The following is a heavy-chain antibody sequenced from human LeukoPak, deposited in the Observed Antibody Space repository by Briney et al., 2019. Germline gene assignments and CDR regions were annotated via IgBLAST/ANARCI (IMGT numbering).Heavy chain of an antibody. CDR2: INTNTGNP. D-gene: IGHD3-9*01. V-gene: IGHV7-4-1*02. CDR3: ARTPFDILTGYCKFVAFGI. Sequence: ASVKVSCKASGYTFTKYAMNWVRQAPGQGLEWLGWINTNTGNPTYAQGFTGRFVFSLDTSVSTAYLQISSLKAEDTAVYYCARTPFDILTGYCKFVAFGIWGQGTMVTVSS. CDR1: GYTFTKYA. J-gene: IGHJ3*02.